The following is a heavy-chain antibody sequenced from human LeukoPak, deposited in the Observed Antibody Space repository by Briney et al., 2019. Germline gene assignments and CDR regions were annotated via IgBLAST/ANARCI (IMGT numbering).Heavy chain of an antibody. Sequence: KPSETLSLTCAVYGGSFSGYYWSWIRQPPGKGLEWIGEINHSGSTNYNPSLKSRVTISVDTSKNQFFLKLSSVTAADTAVYYCARRRYCSGGSCYSGGFQHWGQGTLVTVSS. V-gene: IGHV4-34*01. D-gene: IGHD2-15*01. CDR3: ARRRYCSGGSCYSGGFQH. CDR2: INHSGST. CDR1: GGSFSGYY. J-gene: IGHJ1*01.